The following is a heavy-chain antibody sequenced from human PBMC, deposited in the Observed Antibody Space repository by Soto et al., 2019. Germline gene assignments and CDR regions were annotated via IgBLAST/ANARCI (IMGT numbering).Heavy chain of an antibody. CDR3: ARKFGKRQLERHGFDY. V-gene: IGHV3-11*01. Sequence: GGSLRLSCAASGFTFSDYYMSWIRQAPGKGLEWVSYISSSCSTIYYADSVKGRFTISRDNAKNSLYLQMNSLRAEDTAVYYCARKFGKRQLERHGFDYWGQGTLVTVSS. D-gene: IGHD1-1*01. J-gene: IGHJ4*02. CDR1: GFTFSDYY. CDR2: ISSSCSTI.